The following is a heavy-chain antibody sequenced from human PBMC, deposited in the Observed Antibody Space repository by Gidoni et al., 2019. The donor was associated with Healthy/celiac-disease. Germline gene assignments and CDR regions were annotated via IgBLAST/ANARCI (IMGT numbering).Heavy chain of an antibody. CDR2: LDWDKDK. V-gene: IGHV2-70*04. CDR1: GFSLSTSGMR. Sequence: QVTLKASAPALVPPTQTLPLTCTFSGFSLSTSGMRVSWFRQPPGKALEWLALLDWDKDKFYSTSLKTRLTISKDTSKNQVVLTMTNMDPVDTATYYCARIRSGYFDYWGQGTLVTVSS. CDR3: ARIRSGYFDY. J-gene: IGHJ4*02.